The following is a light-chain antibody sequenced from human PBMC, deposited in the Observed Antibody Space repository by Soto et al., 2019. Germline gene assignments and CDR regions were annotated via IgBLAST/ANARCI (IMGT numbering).Light chain of an antibody. J-gene: IGKJ1*01. CDR3: QQYNDYSWT. V-gene: IGKV1-5*03. CDR2: KAS. Sequence: IQMTQSPSTLSASIGDRVAITCRASQNIGIWLAWYQQRPGKAPRFLIYKASTLESGVPSRFSGSGSGTEFTLTISSLQPDDFATYYCQQYNDYSWTFGQGTKVDIK. CDR1: QNIGIW.